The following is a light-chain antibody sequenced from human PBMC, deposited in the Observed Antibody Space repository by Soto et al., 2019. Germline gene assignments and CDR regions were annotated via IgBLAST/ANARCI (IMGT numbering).Light chain of an antibody. V-gene: IGKV3-15*01. CDR2: GVS. CDR3: QQFDKWPPST. Sequence: IVMPQSPATLSVSPCEISTLSFRSSQSISSNLAWYQQKPGQAPRLLIYGVSTRATGISARFSGSGSGTEFTLTISSLQSEDSAVYYCQQFDKWPPSTCGEGNKVDIK. CDR1: QSISSN. J-gene: IGKJ1*01.